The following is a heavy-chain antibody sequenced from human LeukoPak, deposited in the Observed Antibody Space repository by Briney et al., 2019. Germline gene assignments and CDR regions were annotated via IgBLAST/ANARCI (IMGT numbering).Heavy chain of an antibody. CDR3: ASSDGYYYDSSGYSDY. J-gene: IGHJ4*02. D-gene: IGHD3-22*01. CDR2: INPNSGGT. Sequence: GASVKVSCKASGYTFTGYYMHWVRQAPGQGLEWMGWINPNSGGTNYAQKFQGRATMTRDTSISAAYMELSRLRSDDTAVYYCASSDGYYYDSSGYSDYWGQGTLVTVSS. CDR1: GYTFTGYY. V-gene: IGHV1-2*02.